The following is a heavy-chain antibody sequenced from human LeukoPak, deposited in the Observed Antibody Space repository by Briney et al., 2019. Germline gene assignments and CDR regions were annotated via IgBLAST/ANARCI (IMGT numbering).Heavy chain of an antibody. CDR3: AKETQRWLQADY. V-gene: IGHV3-23*01. Sequence: GGSLRLSCAASGFIFSSYAMNWVRQAPGKGLEWVSAISGSGGSTYYADSVKGRFTISRDNSKNTLYLQMNSLRAEDTAVYYCAKETQRWLQADYWGQGTLVTVSS. CDR1: GFIFSSYA. CDR2: ISGSGGST. J-gene: IGHJ4*02. D-gene: IGHD5-24*01.